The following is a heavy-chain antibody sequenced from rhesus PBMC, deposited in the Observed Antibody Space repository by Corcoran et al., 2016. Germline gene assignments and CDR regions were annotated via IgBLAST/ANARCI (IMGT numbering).Heavy chain of an antibody. CDR1: GGSISSNY. V-gene: IGHV4-169*01. CDR3: ANIVAASDAFDF. Sequence: QLQLQESGPGLVKPSETLSVTCAVSGGSISSNYWSWIRPAPGKGLEWIGYIYGSCSSTNYNPSRKRRVTLSVDTSKNQFSLKLSCVTAADTAVYYCANIVAASDAFDFWGQGLRVTVSS. D-gene: IGHD4-29*01. CDR2: IYGSCSST. J-gene: IGHJ3*01.